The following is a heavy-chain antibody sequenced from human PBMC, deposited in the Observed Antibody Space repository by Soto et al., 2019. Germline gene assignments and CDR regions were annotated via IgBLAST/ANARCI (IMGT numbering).Heavy chain of an antibody. J-gene: IGHJ4*02. Sequence: QVQLQQWGAGLLKPSETLSLTCAVSGGSFSGYIWSWIRQSPGKGLEWIGQINHSGSANYNPSLKSRVHISPHTTSSQFSPELSSVTAADTAVYVCARGLLSGSPYSGGWYYFDYWGQGTLVTVSS. CDR2: INHSGSA. CDR1: GGSFSGYI. D-gene: IGHD1-26*01. CDR3: ARGLLSGSPYSGGWYYFDY. V-gene: IGHV4-34*01.